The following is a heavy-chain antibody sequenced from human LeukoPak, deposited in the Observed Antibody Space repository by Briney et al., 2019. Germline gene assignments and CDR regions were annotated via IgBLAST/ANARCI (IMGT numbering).Heavy chain of an antibody. CDR2: IYYSGST. CDR3: ARGESPNYYFDY. V-gene: IGHV4-59*01. Sequence: SETLSLTCTVSGGSISSYYWSWIRQPPGKGLEWIGFIYYSGSTNDNPSLRSRVTISVDTSKKQFSLKLSPVTAADTAVYYCARGESPNYYFDYWGQGILVTVSS. D-gene: IGHD3-10*01. CDR1: GGSISSYY. J-gene: IGHJ4*02.